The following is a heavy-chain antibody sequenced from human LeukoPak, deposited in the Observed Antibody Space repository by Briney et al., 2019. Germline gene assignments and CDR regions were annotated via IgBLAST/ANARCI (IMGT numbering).Heavy chain of an antibody. D-gene: IGHD6-6*01. CDR2: IIPIFGTA. V-gene: IGHV1-69*01. CDR1: GGTFISYA. CDR3: ARDRPDGEYSSSSSGLYYYYYMDV. Sequence: SVKVSCKASGGTFISYAISWVRQAPGQGLEWMGGIIPIFGTANYDQKFQARVTITADESTSTAYMELSRLRSDDTAVYYCARDRPDGEYSSSSSGLYYYYYMDVWGKGTTVTVSS. J-gene: IGHJ6*03.